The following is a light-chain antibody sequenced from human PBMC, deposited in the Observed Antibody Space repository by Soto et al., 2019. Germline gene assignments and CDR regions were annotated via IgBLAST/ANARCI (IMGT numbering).Light chain of an antibody. V-gene: IGKV1-5*01. J-gene: IGKJ1*01. CDR2: DDS. CDR1: QSISGW. Sequence: DIQMTQSPSTLSASVGDRVTITCRARQSISGWLAWYQQRPGKAPKLLIYDDSSLESGVPSRFSGSGSGTEFTLTIDGLQPDDFATYYCQQYETFSGTFGPGTKVDIK. CDR3: QQYETFSGT.